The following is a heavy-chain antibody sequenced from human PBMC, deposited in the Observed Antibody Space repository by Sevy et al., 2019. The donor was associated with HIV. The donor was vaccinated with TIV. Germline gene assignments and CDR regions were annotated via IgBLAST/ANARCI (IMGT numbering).Heavy chain of an antibody. CDR1: GFSLNTRGVG. D-gene: IGHD4-4*01. Sequence: SGPTLVKPTQTLTLTCTFSGFSLNTRGVGVAWIRQPPGKALEWLAVIYWDDDKRYSPSLKSRLTVTKDTSKNQVVLTMTNMDPVDTATYYCSHSNSDYYHYGLDVWGHGTTVTVSS. CDR3: SHSNSDYYHYGLDV. CDR2: IYWDDDK. J-gene: IGHJ6*02. V-gene: IGHV2-5*02.